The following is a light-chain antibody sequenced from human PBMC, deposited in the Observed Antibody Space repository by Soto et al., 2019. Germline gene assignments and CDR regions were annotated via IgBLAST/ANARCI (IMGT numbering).Light chain of an antibody. CDR2: EVT. J-gene: IGLJ2*01. CDR1: SSDVGGYKY. CDR3: SSYTTNSPPVV. V-gene: IGLV2-14*01. Sequence: ALTQPASVSGSPGQSITISCTGTSSDVGGYKYVSWYQQYPGKAPKLLISEVTNRPSGVSNRFSGSKSGNTASLTISGLQAEDEAHYYCSSYTTNSPPVVFGGGTKLTVL.